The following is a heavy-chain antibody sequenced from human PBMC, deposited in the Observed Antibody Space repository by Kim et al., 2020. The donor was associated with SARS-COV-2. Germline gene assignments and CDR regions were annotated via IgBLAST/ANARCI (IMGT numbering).Heavy chain of an antibody. CDR2: IRSVGGDI. V-gene: IGHV3-74*03. D-gene: IGHD3-22*01. CDR1: GFDFSTSG. Sequence: GGSLRLSCAASGFDFSTSGMHWVRQAPGKGLVWVSRIRSVGGDITYADSVKGRFTISRDNAKNTLYLQMNGLRTEDTAVYYFAKVGDYDSSGFSAFFRSWGQGTRVTVSS. CDR3: AKVGDYDSSGFSAFFRS. J-gene: IGHJ5*02.